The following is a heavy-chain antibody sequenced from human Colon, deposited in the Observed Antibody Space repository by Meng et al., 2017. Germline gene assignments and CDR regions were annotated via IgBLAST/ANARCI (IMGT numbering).Heavy chain of an antibody. CDR3: ARRYGSGTYPFDF. CDR2: IYYSENT. J-gene: IGHJ4*02. Sequence: QVQMHASGPGLVKPSETLSLTCSVSGASIRGGGYYWSWIRQVPGKGLDLIGYIYYSENTYYKPSLQSRAIISVDTSKNEFSLRLSSVSAADTAVYYCARRYGSGTYPFDFWGQGILVTVSS. D-gene: IGHD3-10*01. CDR1: GASIRGGGYY. V-gene: IGHV4-31*03.